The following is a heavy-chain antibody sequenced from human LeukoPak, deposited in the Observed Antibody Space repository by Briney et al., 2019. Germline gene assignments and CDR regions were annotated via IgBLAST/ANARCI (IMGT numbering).Heavy chain of an antibody. V-gene: IGHV4-30-2*01. CDR3: ARDPSGYFNY. Sequence: SQTLSLTCAVSGGSISSGGYSWSWIRQPPGKGLEWIGYIYHSGSTNYNPSLKSRVTISVDTSKNQFTLRLSSVTAADTAVYYCARDPSGYFNYWGHGTLATVSS. J-gene: IGHJ4*01. CDR1: GGSISSGGYS. D-gene: IGHD3-22*01. CDR2: IYHSGST.